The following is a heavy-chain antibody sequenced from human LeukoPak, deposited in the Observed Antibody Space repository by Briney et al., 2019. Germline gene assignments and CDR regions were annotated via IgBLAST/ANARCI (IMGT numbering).Heavy chain of an antibody. CDR3: ARENYGSYSTEVDY. Sequence: VASVKVSCKASGGTFSSYAISWVRQAPGQGLEWMGGIIPIFGTANYAQKFQGRVTITADESTSTAYMELSSLRSEDTAVYYCARENYGSYSTEVDYWGQGTLVIVSS. CDR2: IIPIFGTA. J-gene: IGHJ4*02. V-gene: IGHV1-69*13. D-gene: IGHD1-26*01. CDR1: GGTFSSYA.